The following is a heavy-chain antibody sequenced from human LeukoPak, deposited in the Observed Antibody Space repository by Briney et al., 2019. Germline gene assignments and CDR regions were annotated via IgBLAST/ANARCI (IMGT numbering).Heavy chain of an antibody. V-gene: IGHV3-7*01. J-gene: IGHJ6*03. Sequence: QPGGSLRLSCAASGFTFSSYWMSWVRQAPGKGLEWVANIKQDGSEKYYVDSVKGRFTISRDSAKNSLYLQMNSLRAEDTAVYYCARAVYDFWSGYAGYYMDVWGKGTTVTVSS. CDR1: GFTFSSYW. D-gene: IGHD3-3*01. CDR2: IKQDGSEK. CDR3: ARAVYDFWSGYAGYYMDV.